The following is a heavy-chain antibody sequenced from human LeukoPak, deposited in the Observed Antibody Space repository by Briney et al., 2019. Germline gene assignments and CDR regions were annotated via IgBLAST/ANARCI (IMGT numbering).Heavy chain of an antibody. CDR3: ARRRDGYNYGNWFDP. CDR2: IYPGDSDT. Sequence: GESLKISCKGSGYSFTSYWIGWVRQMPGKGLEWMGIIYPGDSDTRYSPSFQGQVTISADKSISTAYLQWSSLKASDTAMYYCARRRDGYNYGNWFDPWGQGTLVTVSS. D-gene: IGHD5-24*01. J-gene: IGHJ5*02. V-gene: IGHV5-51*01. CDR1: GYSFTSYW.